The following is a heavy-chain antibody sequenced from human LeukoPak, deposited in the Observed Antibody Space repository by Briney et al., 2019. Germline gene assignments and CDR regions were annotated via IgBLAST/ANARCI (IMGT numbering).Heavy chain of an antibody. Sequence: SETLSLTCAVSGGSISSGGYSWSWIRQPPGKGLEWIGYIYHSGSTYYNPSLKSRVTISVDRSKNQFSLKLSSVTAADTAVYYCARLPLLGEDYYYYGMDVWGQGTTVTVSS. CDR2: IYHSGST. V-gene: IGHV4-30-2*01. D-gene: IGHD2-21*01. J-gene: IGHJ6*02. CDR3: ARLPLLGEDYYYYGMDV. CDR1: GGSISSGGYS.